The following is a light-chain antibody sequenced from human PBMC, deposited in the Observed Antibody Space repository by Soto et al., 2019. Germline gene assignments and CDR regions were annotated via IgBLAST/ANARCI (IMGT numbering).Light chain of an antibody. V-gene: IGKV3-20*01. J-gene: IGKJ1*01. Sequence: EIVLTQSPGTLSLSPGERATLSCRASQSVSGNLAWYQQKPGQAPRLLIYGASTRATGIPARFSGGGSGTEFTLTISSLEPEDFAVYYCQQYGISPRTFGQGTKVDI. CDR1: QSVSGN. CDR3: QQYGISPRT. CDR2: GAS.